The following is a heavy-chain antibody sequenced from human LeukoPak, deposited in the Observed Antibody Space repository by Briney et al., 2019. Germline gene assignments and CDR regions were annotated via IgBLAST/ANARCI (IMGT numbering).Heavy chain of an antibody. D-gene: IGHD1-26*01. Sequence: SEALSLTCTVSGGSISNYYWNWIRQPPGRGLEWIGYIYSSGNTDYNPSVKSRVTISVDTSKDGFSLKLNSVTAADTAVYYCTRHSWNPLGRGGYFDYWGQGALVTVSS. CDR3: TRHSWNPLGRGGYFDY. CDR2: IYSSGNT. J-gene: IGHJ4*02. CDR1: GGSISNYY. V-gene: IGHV4-4*09.